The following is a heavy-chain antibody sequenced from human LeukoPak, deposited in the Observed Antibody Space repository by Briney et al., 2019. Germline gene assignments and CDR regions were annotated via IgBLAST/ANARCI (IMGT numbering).Heavy chain of an antibody. V-gene: IGHV3-23*01. D-gene: IGHD3-10*01. CDR1: GFTQTRHA. J-gene: IGHJ5*02. CDR2: ISGSGGST. CDR3: ALASRITTIRGVRHPES. Sequence: GGSLTLPCAASGFTQTRHARRCLRQAPGKGLEWVSGISGSGGSTYYADSVKGRFTISRDNSKNTLYLQMNSIRAEDTAVYYCALASRITTIRGVRHPESCGQGTLVTVSS.